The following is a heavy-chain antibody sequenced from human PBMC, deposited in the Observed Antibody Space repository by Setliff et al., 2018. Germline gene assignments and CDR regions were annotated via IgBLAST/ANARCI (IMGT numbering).Heavy chain of an antibody. J-gene: IGHJ6*03. D-gene: IGHD3-3*01. CDR2: VYYSGTT. Sequence: PSETLSLTCTVSGASVRSHYWSWIRQPPGKGLEFIGYVYYSGTTNYDPSLKSRVTISLDTSNNQFSLSLSSVTAADTAVYYCARMSGFQYMDVWGKGNTVTVSS. V-gene: IGHV4-59*08. CDR3: ARMSGFQYMDV. CDR1: GASVRSHY.